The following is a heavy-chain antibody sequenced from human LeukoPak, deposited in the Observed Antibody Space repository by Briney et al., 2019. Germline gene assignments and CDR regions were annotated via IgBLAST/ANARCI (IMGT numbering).Heavy chain of an antibody. Sequence: SVKVSCKASGGTFSSYAISWVRQAPGQGLEWMGGIIPIFGTANYAQKFQGRVTITADESTSTAYMELSSLRSEDTAVYYCARKDYYYDSPETTYYYHGMDVWGQGTTVTVSS. D-gene: IGHD3-22*01. J-gene: IGHJ6*02. CDR1: GGTFSSYA. V-gene: IGHV1-69*13. CDR2: IIPIFGTA. CDR3: ARKDYYYDSPETTYYYHGMDV.